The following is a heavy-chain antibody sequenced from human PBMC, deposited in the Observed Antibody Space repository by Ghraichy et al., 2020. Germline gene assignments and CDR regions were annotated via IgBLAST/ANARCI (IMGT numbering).Heavy chain of an antibody. CDR1: GFTFSSYA. CDR3: ASDIVLVPAKNGGFDY. D-gene: IGHD2-2*01. J-gene: IGHJ4*02. V-gene: IGHV3-23*01. CDR2: ISGSGGST. Sequence: GGSLRLSCAASGFTFSSYAMSWVRQAPGKGLEWVSAISGSGGSTYYADSVKGRFTISRDNSKNTLYLQMNSLRAEDTAVYYCASDIVLVPAKNGGFDYWGQGTLVTVSS.